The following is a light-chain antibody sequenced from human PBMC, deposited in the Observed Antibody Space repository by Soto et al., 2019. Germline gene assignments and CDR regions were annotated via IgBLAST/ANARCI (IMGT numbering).Light chain of an antibody. CDR3: QQYGRT. J-gene: IGKJ1*01. V-gene: IGKV3-20*01. Sequence: IVLTQSPGTLSLSPGERATLSCRASQSVSSSYLAWYQQKPGQDPRLLIYGASSRATGIPDRFSGSGSGTDFTLTISRLEPEDFALEYGQQYGRTFGQGTKVEI. CDR2: GAS. CDR1: QSVSSSY.